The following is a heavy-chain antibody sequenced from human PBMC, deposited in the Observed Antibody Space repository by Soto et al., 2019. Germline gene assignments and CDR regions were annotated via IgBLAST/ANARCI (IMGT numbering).Heavy chain of an antibody. D-gene: IGHD2-21*01. V-gene: IGHV4-39*01. CDR3: GRGIADYYYGMDV. Sequence: SETLSLTCTVSGGSISSSSYYWGWIRQPPGKGLEWIGSIYYSGSTYYNPSLKSRVTISVDTSKNQFSLKLSSVTAADTAVYYCGRGIADYYYGMDVWGQGTTVTVSS. CDR2: IYYSGST. J-gene: IGHJ6*02. CDR1: GGSISSSSYY.